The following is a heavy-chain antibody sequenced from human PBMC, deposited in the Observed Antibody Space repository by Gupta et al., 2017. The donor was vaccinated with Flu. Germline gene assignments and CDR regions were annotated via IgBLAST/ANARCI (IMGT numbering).Heavy chain of an antibody. D-gene: IGHD6-6*01. Sequence: QVHLEQWGAGLLKPSETLSLTCSVSVGSLPGYHWPWIRQAPGKGLEWVGEVTGNGITNCNPAVLSRGDIRVDLSKNQFSLKLTSVTATDTAIYYCARGNSSQSLPFLDFWGQGILVSGSS. J-gene: IGHJ4*02. CDR3: ARGNSSQSLPFLDF. CDR1: VGSLPGYH. CDR2: VTGNGIT. V-gene: IGHV4-34*02.